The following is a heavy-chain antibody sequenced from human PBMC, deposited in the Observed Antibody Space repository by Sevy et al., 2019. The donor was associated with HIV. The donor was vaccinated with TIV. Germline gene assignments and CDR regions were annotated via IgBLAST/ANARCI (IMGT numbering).Heavy chain of an antibody. CDR2: ISYHGRNQ. CDR1: GFTFSDYA. V-gene: IGHV3-30*04. CDR3: ARKQFVLPFDY. Sequence: GGSLRLSCAASGFTFSDYAIHWVRQAPGKGLEWLAVISYHGRNQFYTDSVRGRFTISRDDSRNTVYLQMNSLRPDDTAVYYCARKQFVLPFDYWGQGTLVTVSS. D-gene: IGHD6-6*01. J-gene: IGHJ4*02.